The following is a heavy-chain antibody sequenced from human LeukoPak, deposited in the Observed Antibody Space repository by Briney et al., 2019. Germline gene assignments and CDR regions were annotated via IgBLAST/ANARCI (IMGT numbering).Heavy chain of an antibody. J-gene: IGHJ4*02. CDR3: ARRGHIVVVPAAVDRPFDY. D-gene: IGHD2-2*01. CDR2: ISSSGSTI. V-gene: IGHV3-48*03. Sequence: PGGSLRLSCAASGFTLSSYEMNWVRQAPGKGLEWVSYISSSGSTIYYADSVKGRFTISRDNAKNSLYLQMNSLRAEDTAVYYCARRGHIVVVPAAVDRPFDYWGQGTLVTVSS. CDR1: GFTLSSYE.